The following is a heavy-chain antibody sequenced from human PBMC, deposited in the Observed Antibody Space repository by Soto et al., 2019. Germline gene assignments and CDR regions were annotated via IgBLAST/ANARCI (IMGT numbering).Heavy chain of an antibody. V-gene: IGHV4-34*01. CDR1: GGSLSGNY. J-gene: IGHJ6*04. CDR2: ISQSGRS. D-gene: IGHD1-7*01. Sequence: SETLSLTCAVYGGSLSGNYWTWIRQSPGKGLEWIGEISQSGRSNYSPSLNSRVTLSVDTSERQFSLRLSSVTAADTAVYYCARRPMPSPTNYRLDVWATGTTVAVSS. CDR3: ARRPMPSPTNYRLDV.